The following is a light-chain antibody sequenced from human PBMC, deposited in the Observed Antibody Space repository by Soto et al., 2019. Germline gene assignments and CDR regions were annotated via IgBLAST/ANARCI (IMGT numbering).Light chain of an antibody. CDR1: QSISTN. CDR2: GAS. J-gene: IGKJ4*01. Sequence: EIVMTQSPASLSVSPGERVTLSCRASQSISTNLAWYQHKPGQAPRLLIYGASIRATGVPARFSGSRSGTEFTLTISSLQSEDFVVYYCQQRINWPLTFGGGTKVEIK. CDR3: QQRINWPLT. V-gene: IGKV3-15*01.